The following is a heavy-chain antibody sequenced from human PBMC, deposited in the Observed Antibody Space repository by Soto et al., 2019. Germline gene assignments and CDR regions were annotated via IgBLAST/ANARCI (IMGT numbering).Heavy chain of an antibody. D-gene: IGHD5-12*01. CDR1: GFTFDDYA. CDR3: AKDMGYDLSPLGYFDY. V-gene: IGHV3-9*01. J-gene: IGHJ4*02. Sequence: EVQLVESGGGLLQPGGSLRLSCAASGFTFDDYAMHWVRQALGKGLEWVSGISWNSGSIGYADSVKGRFTISRDNAKNSLYLQMNSLRSEDTALYYCAKDMGYDLSPLGYFDYWGQGTLVTVSS. CDR2: ISWNSGSI.